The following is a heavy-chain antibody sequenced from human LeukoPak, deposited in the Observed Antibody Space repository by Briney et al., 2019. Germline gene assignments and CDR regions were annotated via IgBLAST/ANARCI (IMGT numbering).Heavy chain of an antibody. J-gene: IGHJ4*02. CDR2: IYHSGST. D-gene: IGHD3-10*01. V-gene: IGHV4-38-2*01. CDR3: ARIITMIRGERSGYFAS. Sequence: PSETLSLTCAVSGYGISSDYYWGWIRPPPGKGLEWMASIYHSGSTYYNPSLKNRVTISVDTSKSQLSLELISVTAADTAVYYCARIITMIRGERSGYFASWGQGTLVTVSS. CDR1: GYGISSDYY.